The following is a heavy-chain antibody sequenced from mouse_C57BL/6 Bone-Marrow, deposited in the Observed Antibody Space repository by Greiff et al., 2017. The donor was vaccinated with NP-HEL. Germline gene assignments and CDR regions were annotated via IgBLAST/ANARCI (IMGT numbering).Heavy chain of an antibody. CDR3: ARGSVAWFAY. CDR1: GFTFSSYA. V-gene: IGHV5-4*01. CDR2: ISDGGSYT. J-gene: IGHJ3*01. Sequence: VQLKESGGGLVKPGGSLKLSCAASGFTFSSYAMSWVRQTPEKRLEWVATISDGGSYTYYPDNVKGRFTISRDNAKNNLYLQMSHLKSEDTAMYYCARGSVAWFAYWGQGTLVTVSA.